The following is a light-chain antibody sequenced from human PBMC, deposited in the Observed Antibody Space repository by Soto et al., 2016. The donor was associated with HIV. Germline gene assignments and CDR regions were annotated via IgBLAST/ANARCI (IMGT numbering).Light chain of an antibody. CDR1: QTINVW. V-gene: IGKV1-5*03. CDR3: QQYITYPLT. Sequence: DIQMTQSPSTLSASVGDRVTITCRASQTINVWLAWYQQRPGQAPNLLIYKASTLESGVPSRFSGSGSGTEFTLTITSLQPDNFATYYCQQYITYPLTFGGGTKLEIK. CDR2: KAS. J-gene: IGKJ4*01.